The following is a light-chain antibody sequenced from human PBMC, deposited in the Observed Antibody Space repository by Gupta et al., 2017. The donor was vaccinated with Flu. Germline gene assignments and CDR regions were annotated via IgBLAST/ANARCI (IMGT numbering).Light chain of an antibody. J-gene: IGKJ2*03. CDR1: QSVRTN. CDR3: QQYDNWPPIS. CDR2: RAS. V-gene: IGKV3-15*01. Sequence: EIVMTQSPATLSVSPGERATLSCRASQSVRTNLAWYQQKPGQAPRLLIYRASTRATGVPARFTGSGSGTEFTLTISSRESEDFAVYYCQQYDNWPPISFGQGTKLEIK.